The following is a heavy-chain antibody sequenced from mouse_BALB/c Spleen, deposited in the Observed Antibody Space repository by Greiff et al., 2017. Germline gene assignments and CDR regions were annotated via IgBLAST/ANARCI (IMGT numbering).Heavy chain of an antibody. CDR3: ARYWYGNYEYYFDY. Sequence: VQLQQSGPQLVRPGASVKISCKASGYSFTSYWMHWVKQRPGQGLEWIGMIDPSDSETRLNQKFKDKATLTVDKSSSTAYMQLSSPTSEDSAVYYCARYWYGNYEYYFDYWGQGTTLTVSS. CDR1: GYSFTSYW. D-gene: IGHD2-10*02. CDR2: IDPSDSET. V-gene: IGHV1S127*01. J-gene: IGHJ2*01.